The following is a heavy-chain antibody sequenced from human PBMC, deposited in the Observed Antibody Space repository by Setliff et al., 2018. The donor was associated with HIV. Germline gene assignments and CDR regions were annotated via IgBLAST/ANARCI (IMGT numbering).Heavy chain of an antibody. V-gene: IGHV5-51*01. CDR2: IYPGDSDT. Sequence: GESLKISCKGSGYSFTSYWIGWVRQMPGKGLEWMGIIYPGDSDTRYSPSFQGQVTISADKSTTTAYLDWASLKASDTAMYYCVRYIGAAAGYIDHWGQGTLVTAPQ. CDR1: GYSFTSYW. CDR3: VRYIGAAAGYIDH. D-gene: IGHD6-25*01. J-gene: IGHJ4*02.